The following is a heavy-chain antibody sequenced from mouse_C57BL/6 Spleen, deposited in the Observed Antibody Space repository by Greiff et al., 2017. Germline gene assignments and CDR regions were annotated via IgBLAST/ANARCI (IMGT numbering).Heavy chain of an antibody. D-gene: IGHD1-1*01. CDR3: AITTVVEKAMDY. Sequence: QVQLQQSGPELVKPGASVKISCKASGYAFSSSWMNWVKQRPGKGLEWIGRIYPGDGDTNYNGKFKGKATLTADKSSSTAYMQLSSLTSEDSAVYFGAITTVVEKAMDYWGQGTSVTVSS. CDR1: GYAFSSSW. CDR2: IYPGDGDT. V-gene: IGHV1-82*01. J-gene: IGHJ4*01.